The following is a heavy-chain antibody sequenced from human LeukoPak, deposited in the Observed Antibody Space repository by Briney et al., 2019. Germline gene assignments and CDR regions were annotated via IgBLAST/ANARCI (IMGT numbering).Heavy chain of an antibody. V-gene: IGHV3-23*01. J-gene: IGHJ4*02. CDR2: ISGSAGGT. D-gene: IGHD3-10*01. Sequence: GGSLRLSCAASGFTLSNYAMNWARQAPGKGLEWVSGISGSAGGTYYTDSVKGRFTISRDNSKNTLYLQMSSLRAEDTAMYYCARRGIVVRGLIVIGFHKEAYYFDSWGPGTLVTVSS. CDR3: ARRGIVVRGLIVIGFHKEAYYFDS. CDR1: GFTLSNYA.